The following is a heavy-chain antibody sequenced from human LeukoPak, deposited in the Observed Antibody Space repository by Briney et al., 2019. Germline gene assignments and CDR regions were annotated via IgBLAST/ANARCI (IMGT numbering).Heavy chain of an antibody. CDR3: ARGGGFYGTGTTHFDY. D-gene: IGHD4-17*01. V-gene: IGHV4-30-2*01. CDR2: ILHNGNT. J-gene: IGHJ4*02. CDR1: GGSLSRGSYS. Sequence: SETLSLTCAVSGGSLSRGSYSWSWIRQPPGKGLEWIGYILHNGNTHYNPSLKSRVTLSIDKSKNQFSLKLSSVTAADTALHFCARGGGFYGTGTTHFDYWGQGTLVIVSS.